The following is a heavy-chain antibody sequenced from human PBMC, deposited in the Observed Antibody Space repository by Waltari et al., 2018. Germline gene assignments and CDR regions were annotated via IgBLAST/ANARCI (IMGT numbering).Heavy chain of an antibody. CDR2: MYITGLS. Sequence: QLQLQESGPGLVQPSETLSLTCFVSGDSMNSRSYSWGGIRQSPGRGLEWVGQMYITGLSEYNPSLRSRVSISIDRSKSQFSLTLTSLTAADTAVYHCARLDPNGFDDSWGQGTLVTVST. CDR1: GDSMNSRSYS. V-gene: IGHV4-39*01. D-gene: IGHD2-8*01. CDR3: ARLDPNGFDDS. J-gene: IGHJ4*02.